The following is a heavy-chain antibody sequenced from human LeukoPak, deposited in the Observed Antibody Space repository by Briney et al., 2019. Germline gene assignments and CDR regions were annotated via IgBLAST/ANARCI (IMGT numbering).Heavy chain of an antibody. CDR2: IIPIFGTA. CDR3: AGEGHAYCSGGSCYFNWFDP. Sequence: SVKVSCKASGGTFSSYAISWVRQAPGQGLEWMGGIIPIFGTANCAQKFQGRVTITADESTSTAYMELSSLRSEDTAVYYCAGEGHAYCSGGSCYFNWFDPWGQGTLVTVSS. V-gene: IGHV1-69*01. CDR1: GGTFSSYA. D-gene: IGHD2-15*01. J-gene: IGHJ5*02.